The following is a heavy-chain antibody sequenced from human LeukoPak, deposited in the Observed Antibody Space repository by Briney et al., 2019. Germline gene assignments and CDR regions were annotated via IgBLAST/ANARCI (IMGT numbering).Heavy chain of an antibody. CDR1: GGSISSYY. CDR3: ARDTDLWSRRGRNWFDP. Sequence: SETLSLTCTVSGGSISSYYWSWIRQPPGKGLEWIGYIYYSGSTNYNPSLKSRVTMSVDTSKNQFSLKLSSVTAADTAVYYCARDTDLWSRRGRNWFDPWGQGTLVTVSS. J-gene: IGHJ5*02. V-gene: IGHV4-59*12. CDR2: IYYSGST. D-gene: IGHD3-3*01.